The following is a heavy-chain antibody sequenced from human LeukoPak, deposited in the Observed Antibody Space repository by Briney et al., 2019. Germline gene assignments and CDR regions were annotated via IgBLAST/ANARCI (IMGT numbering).Heavy chain of an antibody. Sequence: PSQTLSLTCTVSGGSISSGGYYWSWIRQHPGKGLEWIGYIYYSGSTYYNPSLKSRVTISVDTSKNQFSLKLSSLTAADTAVYYCARGVTMVRGVITNWFDPWGQGTLVTVSS. CDR1: GGSISSGGYY. CDR3: ARGVTMVRGVITNWFDP. D-gene: IGHD3-10*01. V-gene: IGHV4-31*03. CDR2: IYYSGST. J-gene: IGHJ5*02.